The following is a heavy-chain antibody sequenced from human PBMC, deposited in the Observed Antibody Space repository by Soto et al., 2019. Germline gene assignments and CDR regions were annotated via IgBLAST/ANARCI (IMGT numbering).Heavy chain of an antibody. Sequence: PSETQSLTCPFSGFSIRSSSYYWGWIRQPPGKGLEWIGSIYYSGSTYYNPSLKSRVTISVDTSKNQFSLKLSSATAADTAVYYCARGRRYSSSWYSDYWGQGTLVTVSS. D-gene: IGHD6-13*01. V-gene: IGHV4-39*01. CDR2: IYYSGST. CDR3: ARGRRYSSSWYSDY. CDR1: GFSIRSSSYY. J-gene: IGHJ4*02.